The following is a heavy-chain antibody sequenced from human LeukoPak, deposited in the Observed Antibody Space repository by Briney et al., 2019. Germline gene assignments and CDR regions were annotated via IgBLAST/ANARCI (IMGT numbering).Heavy chain of an antibody. J-gene: IGHJ4*02. CDR2: ISSSSSYI. D-gene: IGHD3-16*01. V-gene: IGHV3-21*01. Sequence: GGPLRLSCAASGFTFSSYSMNWVRQAPGKGLEWVSSISSSSSYIYYADSVKGRFTISRDNAKNSLYLQMNSLRAEDTAVYYCARDDGGLEVFDYWGQGTLVTVSS. CDR1: GFTFSSYS. CDR3: ARDDGGLEVFDY.